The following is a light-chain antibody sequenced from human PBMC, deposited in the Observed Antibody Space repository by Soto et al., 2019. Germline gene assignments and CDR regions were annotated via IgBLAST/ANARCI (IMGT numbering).Light chain of an antibody. CDR2: WAS. J-gene: IGKJ1*01. Sequence: DIVMTQSPDSLAVSLGERATINCKSSQSVFYSSNNKNYLAWYQQKPGQPPKLLIYWASIRESGVPDRFSGSGSATDFTLTISSLQAEDVAVYYCQQYYSTPQTFGQVTKVDIK. CDR1: QSVFYSSNNKNY. V-gene: IGKV4-1*01. CDR3: QQYYSTPQT.